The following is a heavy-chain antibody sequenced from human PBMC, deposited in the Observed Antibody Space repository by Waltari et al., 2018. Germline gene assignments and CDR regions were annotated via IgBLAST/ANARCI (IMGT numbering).Heavy chain of an antibody. CDR1: GGTFSSYA. V-gene: IGHV1-69*09. CDR2: IIPILGIA. D-gene: IGHD2-21*01. J-gene: IGHJ4*02. Sequence: QVQLVQSVAEVKKPGSSVKVSCKASGGTFSSYAISWVRQAPGQGLEWMERIIPILGIATYDQKFQGRVTITADKSTSTAYMELSSLRSEDTAVYYCASAYCGGDCYSGYFDYWGQGTLVTVSS. CDR3: ASAYCGGDCYSGYFDY.